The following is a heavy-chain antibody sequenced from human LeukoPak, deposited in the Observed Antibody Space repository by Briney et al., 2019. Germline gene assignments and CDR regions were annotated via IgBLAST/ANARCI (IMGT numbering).Heavy chain of an antibody. Sequence: SQTLSLTCTVSGGSISSGSYYWSWIRQPAGKGLEWIGRIYTSGSTNYNPSLKSRVTISVDTSKNQFSLKLSSVTAADTAVYYCARLGSGSYSSGKYWGQGTLVTVSS. CDR1: GGSISSGSYY. V-gene: IGHV4-61*02. J-gene: IGHJ4*02. CDR3: ARLGSGSYSSGKY. D-gene: IGHD1-26*01. CDR2: IYTSGST.